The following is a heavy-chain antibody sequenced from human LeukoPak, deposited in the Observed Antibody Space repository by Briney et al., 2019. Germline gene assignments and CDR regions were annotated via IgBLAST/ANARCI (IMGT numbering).Heavy chain of an antibody. J-gene: IGHJ4*02. V-gene: IGHV3-30-3*01. CDR1: GFTFSSYA. D-gene: IGHD3-22*01. CDR3: AREGNYYDSSGGLLDY. Sequence: HPGGSLRLSCAASGFTFSSYAMHWVRQAPGKGLEWVAVISYDGSNKYYADSVKGRFTISRDNSKNTLYLQMNSLRAEDTAVYYCAREGNYYDSSGGLLDYWGQGTLVTVSS. CDR2: ISYDGSNK.